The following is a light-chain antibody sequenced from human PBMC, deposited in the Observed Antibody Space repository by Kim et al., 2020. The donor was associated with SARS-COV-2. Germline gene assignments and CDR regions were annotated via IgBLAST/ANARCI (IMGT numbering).Light chain of an antibody. CDR1: QSISNF. CDR3: QQSYGIPYT. V-gene: IGKV1-39*01. CDR2: AAS. J-gene: IGKJ2*01. Sequence: DIQMTQSPSSLSASVGDRVTITCRASQSISNFLNWYQQRPGKAPKVLIYAASSLQRGVPSRFGGSGSGTDFTLTISSLQPEDFAIYYCQQSYGIPYTFGQGTKLGIK.